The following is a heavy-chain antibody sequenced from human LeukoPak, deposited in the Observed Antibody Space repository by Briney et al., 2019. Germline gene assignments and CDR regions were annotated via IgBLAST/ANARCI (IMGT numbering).Heavy chain of an antibody. J-gene: IGHJ4*02. CDR3: ARAFSSGWFDY. D-gene: IGHD6-19*01. CDR1: GFTFRSYE. CDR2: ISSSGSVI. V-gene: IGHV3-48*03. Sequence: PGRSLRLSXAGSGFTFRSYEINWVRQAPGKGLEWVSSISSSGSVIYYADSVKGRFTISRDNAKNSLYLQINSLRAEDTAIYYCARAFSSGWFDYWGQGTLVTVSS.